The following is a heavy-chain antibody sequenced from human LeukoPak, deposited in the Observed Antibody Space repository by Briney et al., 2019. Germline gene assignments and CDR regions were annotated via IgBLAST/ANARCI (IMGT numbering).Heavy chain of an antibody. V-gene: IGHV3-7*01. J-gene: IGHJ4*02. CDR1: GFTFSNAW. CDR2: IKQDGSEK. Sequence: GGSLRLSCAASGFTFSNAWMSWVRQAPGKGLEWVANIKQDGSEKYYVDSVKGRFTISRDNAKNSLYLQMNSLRAEETAVYYCAREPGGSYYDYWGQGTLVTVSS. CDR3: AREPGGSYYDY. D-gene: IGHD1-26*01.